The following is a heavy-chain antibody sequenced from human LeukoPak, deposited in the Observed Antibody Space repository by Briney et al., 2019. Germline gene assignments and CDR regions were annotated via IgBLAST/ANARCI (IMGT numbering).Heavy chain of an antibody. D-gene: IGHD6-13*01. J-gene: IGHJ5*02. CDR3: ARDRSPGAAAGTGWFDP. CDR1: GGSISSYY. CDR2: INYSGST. Sequence: PSEALSLTCTVSGGSISSYYWSWIRQPPGKGPEWIGYINYSGSTNYNPSLKSRVTISVDTSKNQFSLKLSSVTAADTAVYYCARDRSPGAAAGTGWFDPWGQGTLVTVSS. V-gene: IGHV4-59*12.